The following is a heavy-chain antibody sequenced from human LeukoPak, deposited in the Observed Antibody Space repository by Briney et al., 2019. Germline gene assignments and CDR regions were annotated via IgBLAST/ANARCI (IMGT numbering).Heavy chain of an antibody. CDR1: GGSISSYY. J-gene: IGHJ6*03. CDR2: IYYSGST. V-gene: IGHV4-59*06. D-gene: IGHD3-3*01. Sequence: SETLSLTCTVSGGSISSYYWSWIRQPAGKGLEWIGYIYYSGSTYYNPSLKSRVTISVDTSKNQFSLKLSSVTAADTAVYYCARGDFWSGGYYYYYMDVWGKGTTVTVSS. CDR3: ARGDFWSGGYYYYYMDV.